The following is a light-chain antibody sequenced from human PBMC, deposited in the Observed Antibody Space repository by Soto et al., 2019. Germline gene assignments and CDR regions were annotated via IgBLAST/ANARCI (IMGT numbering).Light chain of an antibody. V-gene: IGLV1-40*01. Sequence: QSALTQPPSVSGAPGQRVTISCTVSSSNIGAGYDVHWYQQLPGTAPKLLIYGNNNRPSGVPDRFSGSKSGTSASLAITGLQAEDEADYYCQSYGSSLSGYVFGTGTKVTVL. CDR3: QSYGSSLSGYV. CDR2: GNN. CDR1: SSNIGAGYD. J-gene: IGLJ1*01.